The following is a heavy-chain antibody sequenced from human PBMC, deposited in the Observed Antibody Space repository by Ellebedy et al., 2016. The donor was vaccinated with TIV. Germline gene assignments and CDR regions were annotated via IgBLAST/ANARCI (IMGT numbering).Heavy chain of an antibody. CDR1: GYSFTSYW. CDR3: ARLTGYDPYRDNYGMDV. J-gene: IGHJ6*02. CDR2: IYPGDSDT. Sequence: GESLKISCKGSGYSFTSYWIGWVRQMPGKGLEWMGIIYPGDSDTRYSPSFQGQVTISADKSISTAYLQWSSLKASDTAMYYCARLTGYDPYRDNYGMDVWGQGTTVTVSS. V-gene: IGHV5-51*01. D-gene: IGHD5-12*01.